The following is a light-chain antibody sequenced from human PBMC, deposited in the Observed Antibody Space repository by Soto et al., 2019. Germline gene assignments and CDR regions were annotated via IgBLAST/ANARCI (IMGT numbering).Light chain of an antibody. CDR1: QSISSW. CDR2: DAS. V-gene: IGKV1-5*01. Sequence: DIQMTQSPSTLSASVGDRVTITCRASQSISSWLAWYQQKPGKAPQFLIYDASSLESGVPSRFSGSGSGTEFTLSISSLQPDDFATYYCQQYKSYPWTFGQGTRVDI. J-gene: IGKJ1*01. CDR3: QQYKSYPWT.